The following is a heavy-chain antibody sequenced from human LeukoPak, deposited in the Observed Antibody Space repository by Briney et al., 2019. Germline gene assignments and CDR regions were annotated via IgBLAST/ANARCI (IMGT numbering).Heavy chain of an antibody. V-gene: IGHV3-74*01. D-gene: IGHD3-10*01. CDR3: ASLLTPYHGSGGGGMDV. J-gene: IGHJ6*02. CDR1: GFTFSTHW. CDR2: ISSDGSGT. Sequence: PGGSLRLSCAASGFTFSTHWMYWVRQAPGKELVWVSRISSDGSGTSYADSVKGRFTISRDNAKDTLYLQMTRLRVEDTAVYSCASLLTPYHGSGGGGMDVWGQGTTVTVSS.